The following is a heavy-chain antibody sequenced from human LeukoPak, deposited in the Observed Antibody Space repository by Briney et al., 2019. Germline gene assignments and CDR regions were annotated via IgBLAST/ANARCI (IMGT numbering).Heavy chain of an antibody. Sequence: SETLSLTCAVYGGSFSGYYWSWIRQPPGKGLEWIGEINHSGSTNYNPSLKSRVTISVDTSKNQFSLKLSSVTAADTAVYYCTRGPSIAVAGLYYYYYGMDVWGQGTLVTVSS. CDR1: GGSFSGYY. CDR2: INHSGST. J-gene: IGHJ6*02. V-gene: IGHV4-34*01. D-gene: IGHD6-19*01. CDR3: TRGPSIAVAGLYYYYYGMDV.